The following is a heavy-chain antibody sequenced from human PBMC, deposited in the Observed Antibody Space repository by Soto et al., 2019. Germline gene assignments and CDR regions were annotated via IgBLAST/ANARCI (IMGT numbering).Heavy chain of an antibody. D-gene: IGHD5-12*01. CDR3: AKQYSGYDSVDY. J-gene: IGHJ4*02. Sequence: EVQLLESGGGLVQPGGSLRLSCAASGFTCSSYAMSWVRQAPGKGLEWVSAISGSGGSTYYADSVKGRFTISRDNSKNTLYLQMNSLRAEDTAVYHCAKQYSGYDSVDYRGQGTLVTVSS. CDR2: ISGSGGST. V-gene: IGHV3-23*01. CDR1: GFTCSSYA.